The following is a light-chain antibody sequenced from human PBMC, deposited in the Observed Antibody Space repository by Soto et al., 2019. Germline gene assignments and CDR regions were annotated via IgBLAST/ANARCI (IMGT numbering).Light chain of an antibody. CDR1: NIGTKS. CDR2: DDK. Sequence: SYELTQPPSVSVSPGQTASITCGGDNIGTKSVHWYQQRPGQAPVLVVYDDKKRPSGIPERFSGSNSGNTATLTISRVETGDKAEYYCKVCERFSDHNFVFGDGTKVTVL. CDR3: KVCERFSDHNFV. J-gene: IGLJ1*01. V-gene: IGLV3-21*02.